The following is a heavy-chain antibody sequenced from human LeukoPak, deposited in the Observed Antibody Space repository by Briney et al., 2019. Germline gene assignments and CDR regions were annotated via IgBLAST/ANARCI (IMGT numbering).Heavy chain of an antibody. D-gene: IGHD1-26*01. J-gene: IGHJ4*02. Sequence: GGSLRLSCVASGFTVSSNYMSWVRQAPGKGLEWVSVIYSDGTTYYADSVKGRFTISRDNSDNTLNLQMNGLGAEDSAVYYCAAKGNGYTGIYVLAHWGQGTLVTVSA. V-gene: IGHV3-53*01. CDR2: IYSDGTT. CDR3: AAKGNGYTGIYVLAH. CDR1: GFTVSSNY.